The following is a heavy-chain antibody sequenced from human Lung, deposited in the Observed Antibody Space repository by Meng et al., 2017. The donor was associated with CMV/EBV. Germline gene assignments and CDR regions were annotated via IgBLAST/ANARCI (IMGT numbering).Heavy chain of an antibody. CDR3: AKDEGYCSDGSCYYYYYGMDV. J-gene: IGHJ6*02. CDR2: VSWNSGYI. CDR1: GFTFDDYA. V-gene: IGHV3-9*01. D-gene: IGHD2-15*01. Sequence: SLKISCAASGFTFDDYALHWVRQVPGKGLEWVAGVSWNSGYIAYADSVKGRFTISRDNAKSSLFLQMNSLRAEDTALYYCAKDEGYCSDGSCYYYYYGMDVWGQGTXVTVYS.